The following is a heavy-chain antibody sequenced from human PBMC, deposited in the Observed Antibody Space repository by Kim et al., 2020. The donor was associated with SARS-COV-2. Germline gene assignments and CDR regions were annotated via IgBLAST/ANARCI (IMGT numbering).Heavy chain of an antibody. J-gene: IGHJ6*03. Sequence: SETLSLTCAVYGGSFSGYYWSWIRQPPGKGLEWIGEINHSGSTNYNPSLKSRVTISVDTSKNQFSLKLSSVTAADTAVYYCARSRGYSSGFSRTGHYMDVWGKGTTVTVSS. CDR1: GGSFSGYY. V-gene: IGHV4-34*01. D-gene: IGHD3-22*01. CDR2: INHSGST. CDR3: ARSRGYSSGFSRTGHYMDV.